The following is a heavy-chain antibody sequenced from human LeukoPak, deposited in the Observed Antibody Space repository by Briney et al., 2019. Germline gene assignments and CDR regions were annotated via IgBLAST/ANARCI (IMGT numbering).Heavy chain of an antibody. CDR3: ARSNVGYIDY. CDR2: TYYRSMCYN. J-gene: IGHJ4*02. Sequence: QTLSLTFAISGDSVSGNSAAWNWVRQSPTRGLEWLGRTYYRSMCYNDYVVSVKSRITINPDTSKNQFSLQLNSVTPEDTAVYYCARSNVGYIDYWGQGTLVTVSS. CDR1: GDSVSGNSAA. D-gene: IGHD2-2*02. V-gene: IGHV6-1*01.